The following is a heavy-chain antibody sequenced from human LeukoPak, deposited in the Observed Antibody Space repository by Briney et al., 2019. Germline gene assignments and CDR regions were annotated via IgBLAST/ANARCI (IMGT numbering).Heavy chain of an antibody. CDR2: ISYDGSNK. D-gene: IGHD1-1*01. J-gene: IGHJ4*02. CDR1: GFDFSSYV. V-gene: IGHV3-30*18. CDR3: AKGYSYLFDY. Sequence: QPGRSLRLSCAASGFDFSSYVMHWVRQAPGKGLEWVAVISYDGSNKYYADSVKGRFTISRDNSKNTLYLQMNSLRAEDTAVYYCAKGYSYLFDYWGQGTLVTVSS.